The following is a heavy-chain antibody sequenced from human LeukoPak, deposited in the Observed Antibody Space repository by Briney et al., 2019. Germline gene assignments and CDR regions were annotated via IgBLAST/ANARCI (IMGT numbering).Heavy chain of an antibody. D-gene: IGHD3-3*01. CDR2: ISAYNGDT. CDR3: AALYYDFWSGYYKGGHGMDV. J-gene: IGHJ6*02. CDR1: GYTFASYG. Sequence: ASVKVSCKASGYTFASYGISWVRQAPGQGLEWMGWISAYNGDTNYAQKLQGRVTMTTDTSTSTAYMELRSLRSDDTAVYYCAALYYDFWSGYYKGGHGMDVWGQGTTVTVSS. V-gene: IGHV1-18*01.